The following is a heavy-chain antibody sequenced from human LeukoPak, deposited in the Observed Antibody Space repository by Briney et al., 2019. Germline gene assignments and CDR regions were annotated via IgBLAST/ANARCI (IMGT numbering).Heavy chain of an antibody. Sequence: PSETLSLTCTVSGGSISSNSYYWGWIRQPPGKGLEWIGSIYYSGSTYYNPSLKSRVTISVDTSKNQFSLKLSSVTAADTAVYYCARDQRGYSYGRHYYYYYYMDVWGKGTTVTVSS. CDR2: IYYSGST. V-gene: IGHV4-39*07. D-gene: IGHD5-18*01. CDR3: ARDQRGYSYGRHYYYYYYMDV. CDR1: GGSISSNSYY. J-gene: IGHJ6*03.